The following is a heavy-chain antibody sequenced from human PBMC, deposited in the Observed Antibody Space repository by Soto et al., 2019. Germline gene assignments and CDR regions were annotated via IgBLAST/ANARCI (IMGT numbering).Heavy chain of an antibody. CDR3: TREGGNYGGSSYYGMDV. J-gene: IGHJ6*02. CDR2: IRSKAYGGTT. Sequence: GGSLRLSCTASGFTFGDYAMSWVRQAPGKGLEGVGFIRSKAYGGTTEYAASVKGRFTISRDDSKSIAYLQMNSLKTEDTAVYYCTREGGNYGGSSYYGMDVWGQGTTVTVSS. V-gene: IGHV3-49*04. D-gene: IGHD2-15*01. CDR1: GFTFGDYA.